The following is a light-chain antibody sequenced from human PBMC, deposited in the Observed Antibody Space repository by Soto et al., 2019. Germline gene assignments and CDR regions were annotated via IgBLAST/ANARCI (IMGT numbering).Light chain of an antibody. V-gene: IGKV3-20*01. Sequence: EIVVTQSPRTLSLSPGERATLSCRASQSVSSSYLAWYQQKPGQAPRLLIYGASSRAMGIPDRFSGSGSGTDFTFTISRLELEHFAVEYFQEHRSHSWSFGQGTKVDI. CDR1: QSVSSSY. CDR3: QEHRSHSWS. J-gene: IGKJ1*01. CDR2: GAS.